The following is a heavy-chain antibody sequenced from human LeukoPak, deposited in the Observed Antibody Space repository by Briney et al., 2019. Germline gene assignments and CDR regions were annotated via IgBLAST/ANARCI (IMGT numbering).Heavy chain of an antibody. D-gene: IGHD5-24*01. Sequence: GGSLRLSCAVYGYALRSEWMVWVRQAPGKGLEYEATAKEDGTEKDYVGSVKGRLTISADNAMNSLYLQMNSRRPDDTAFYYCAKNDGWLQLGSRGQGNLVNVSS. CDR2: AKEDGTEK. V-gene: IGHV3-7*01. CDR1: GYALRSEW. CDR3: AKNDGWLQLGS. J-gene: IGHJ4*02.